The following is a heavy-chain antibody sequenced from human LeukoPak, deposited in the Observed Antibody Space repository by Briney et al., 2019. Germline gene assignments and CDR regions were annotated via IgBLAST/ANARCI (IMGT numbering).Heavy chain of an antibody. CDR2: IYHSGST. D-gene: IGHD6-6*01. Sequence: SETLSLTCTVSGYSISSGYYWGWIRQPPGKGLEWIGSIYHSGSTYYNPSLKSRVTISVDRSKNQFSLKLSSVTAADTAVYYCASLEYSSSSGNYWGQGTLVTVSS. V-gene: IGHV4-38-2*02. J-gene: IGHJ4*02. CDR1: GYSISSGYY. CDR3: ASLEYSSSSGNY.